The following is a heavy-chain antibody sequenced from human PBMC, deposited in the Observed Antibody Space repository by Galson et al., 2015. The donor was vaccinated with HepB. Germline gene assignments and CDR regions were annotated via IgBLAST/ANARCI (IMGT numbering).Heavy chain of an antibody. J-gene: IGHJ4*02. D-gene: IGHD4-23*01. Sequence: SCKASGYTFTSYYIHWVRQAPGQGLQWMAIINPSGGSTSYAQKFQGRVTMTRDTSTSTVYMELSSLRSEDTAVYYCARGGSNKRYYFDYWGQGTLVTVSS. CDR3: ARGGSNKRYYFDY. CDR1: GYTFTSYY. CDR2: INPSGGST. V-gene: IGHV1-46*01.